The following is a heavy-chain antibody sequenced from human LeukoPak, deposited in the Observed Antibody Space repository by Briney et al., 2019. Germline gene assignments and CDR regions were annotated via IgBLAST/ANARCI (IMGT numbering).Heavy chain of an antibody. Sequence: KTSETLSLTCTVSGGSISSYYWSWIRQPPGKGLEWIGYIYYSGSTNYNPSLKSRVTISVDTSKNQFSLKLSSVTAADTAVYYCARGRGWFGELRKRWFDPWGQGTLVTVSS. CDR3: ARGRGWFGELRKRWFDP. V-gene: IGHV4-59*12. CDR2: IYYSGST. CDR1: GGSISSYY. J-gene: IGHJ5*02. D-gene: IGHD3-10*01.